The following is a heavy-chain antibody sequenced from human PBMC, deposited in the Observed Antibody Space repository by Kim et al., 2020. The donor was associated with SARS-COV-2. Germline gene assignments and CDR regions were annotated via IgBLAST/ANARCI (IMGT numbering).Heavy chain of an antibody. Sequence: SETLSLTCAVYGGSFSGYYWSWIRQPPGKGLEWIGEINHSGSTNYNPSLKSRVTISVDTSKNQFSLKLSSVTAADTAVYYCARAGIRGARAYTPRGAFDYWGQGTLVTVSS. CDR2: INHSGST. CDR3: ARAGIRGARAYTPRGAFDY. J-gene: IGHJ4*02. D-gene: IGHD2-21*01. V-gene: IGHV4-34*01. CDR1: GGSFSGYY.